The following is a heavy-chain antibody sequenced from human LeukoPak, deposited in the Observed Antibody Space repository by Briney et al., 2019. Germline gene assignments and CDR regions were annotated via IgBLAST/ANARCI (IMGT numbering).Heavy chain of an antibody. CDR1: GGSISSSSYY. V-gene: IGHV4-39*01. CDR3: ASPYYDFWSDHQNFYYYYMDV. D-gene: IGHD3-3*01. CDR2: IYYSGST. Sequence: SETLSLTCTVSGGSISSSSYYWGWIRQPPGKGLEWIGSIYYSGSTYYNPSLKSRVTISVDTSKNQFSLKLSSVTAADTAVYYCASPYYDFWSDHQNFYYYYMDVWSKGTTVTVSS. J-gene: IGHJ6*03.